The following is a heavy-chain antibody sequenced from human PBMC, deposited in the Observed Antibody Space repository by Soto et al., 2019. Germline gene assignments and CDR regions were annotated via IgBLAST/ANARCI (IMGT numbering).Heavy chain of an antibody. CDR1: GASLTSGSYY. CDR2: NYRSGST. D-gene: IGHD3-16*01. V-gene: IGHV4-61*01. J-gene: IGHJ5*01. Sequence: QEQLQESGPELVRPSETLSLTCTVSGASLTSGSYYWRWVRQPPGKGLEWIAYNYRSGSTNYTPPLKSRAYISVDTAQNQFSLRLTSVTPADTAMYYCARWKYCYADLPGDWFDSWGQGILVTVSS. CDR3: ARWKYCYADLPGDWFDS.